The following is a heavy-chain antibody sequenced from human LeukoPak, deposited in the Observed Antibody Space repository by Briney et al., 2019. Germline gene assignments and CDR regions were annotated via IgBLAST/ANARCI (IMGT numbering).Heavy chain of an antibody. Sequence: SETLSLTCTVSGGSISSYDWSWIRQPAGKGLEWIGRTYTSGGTNYNPSLKSRVTMSVDMSKNQFSLKLSSMIAADTAVYYCARVSSSWYQDWYFDRWGRGTLVTVPS. D-gene: IGHD6-13*01. CDR3: ARVSSSWYQDWYFDR. J-gene: IGHJ2*01. CDR2: TYTSGGT. V-gene: IGHV4-4*07. CDR1: GGSISSYD.